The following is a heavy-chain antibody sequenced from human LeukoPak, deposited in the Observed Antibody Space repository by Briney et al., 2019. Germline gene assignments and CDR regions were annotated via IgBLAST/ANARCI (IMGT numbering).Heavy chain of an antibody. J-gene: IGHJ6*03. Sequence: GASVKVSCKASGFTFTSSAVQWVRQARGQRLEWIGWIVVGSGNTNYAQKFQERVTITRDMSTSTAYMELSSLRSEDTAVYYCAAPQSSTSYSSDYYYYYMDVWGKGTTVTVSS. CDR2: IVVGSGNT. CDR1: GFTFTSSA. V-gene: IGHV1-58*01. CDR3: AAPQSSTSYSSDYYYYYMDV. D-gene: IGHD2-2*01.